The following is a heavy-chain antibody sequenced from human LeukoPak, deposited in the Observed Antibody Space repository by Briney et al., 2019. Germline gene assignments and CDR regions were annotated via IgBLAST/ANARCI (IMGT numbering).Heavy chain of an antibody. CDR2: ISSSSSYI. J-gene: IGHJ4*02. V-gene: IGHV3-21*01. CDR3: ARVGAITGTTLDY. D-gene: IGHD1-7*01. Sequence: GGSLRLSCAASGFTFSSYSMNWVRQAPGKGLEWVSSISSSSSYIYYADSVKGRFTISRDNAKNSLYLQMNSLRAEDTAVYYCARVGAITGTTLDYWGQGTLVTVSS. CDR1: GFTFSSYS.